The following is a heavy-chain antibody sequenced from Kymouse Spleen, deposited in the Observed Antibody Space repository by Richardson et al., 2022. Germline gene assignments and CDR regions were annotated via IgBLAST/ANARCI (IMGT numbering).Heavy chain of an antibody. CDR3: ARLGLEPPYYGMDV. CDR1: GGSISSSSYY. V-gene: IGHV4-39*01. J-gene: IGHJ6*02. Sequence: QLQLQESGPGLVKPSETLSLTCTVSGGSISSSSYYWGWIRQPPGKGLEWIGSIYYSGSTYYNPSLKSRVTISVDTSKNQFSLKLSSVTAADTAVYYCARLGLEPPYYGMDVWGQGTTVTVSS. CDR2: IYYSGST. D-gene: IGHD1-1*01,IGHD1-20*01,IGHD1-7*01.